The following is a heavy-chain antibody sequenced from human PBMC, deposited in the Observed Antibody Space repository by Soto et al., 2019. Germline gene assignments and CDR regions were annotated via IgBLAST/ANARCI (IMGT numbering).Heavy chain of an antibody. Sequence: PGGSLRLSCTSSGFTFGDYAMSWFRQAPGKGLEWVGFIRSKAYGGTTEYAASVKGRFTISRDDSKSIAYLQMNSLKTEDTAVYYCTREGRWLRRDAFDIWGQGTMVTVSS. CDR2: IRSKAYGGTT. J-gene: IGHJ3*02. CDR1: GFTFGDYA. CDR3: TREGRWLRRDAFDI. D-gene: IGHD5-12*01. V-gene: IGHV3-49*03.